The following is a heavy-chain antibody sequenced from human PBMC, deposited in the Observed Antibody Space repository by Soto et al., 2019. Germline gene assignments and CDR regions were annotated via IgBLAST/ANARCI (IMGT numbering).Heavy chain of an antibody. CDR2: IKSKTDGGKT. V-gene: IGHV3-15*01. CDR1: GFTFSNAW. D-gene: IGHD2-2*01. J-gene: IGHJ4*02. Sequence: GGSLRLSCAASGFTFSNAWMSWVRQAPGKGLEWVGRIKSKTDGGKTDYAAHVKGRFNISRDDSKNTPYLQMNSLKTEETDVYYCTTGDIVVVPNFDYWGQGT. CDR3: TTGDIVVVPNFDY.